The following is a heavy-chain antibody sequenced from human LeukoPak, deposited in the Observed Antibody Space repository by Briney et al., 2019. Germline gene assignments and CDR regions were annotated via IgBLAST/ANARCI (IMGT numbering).Heavy chain of an antibody. CDR1: GGSISSYY. D-gene: IGHD6-19*01. J-gene: IGHJ4*02. CDR2: IYYSGST. V-gene: IGHV4-59*01. CDR3: ARVGGSSGWSVDY. Sequence: SETLSLTCTVSGGSISSYYWSWIRQPPGKGLEWIGYIYYSGSTNYNPSLKSRVTISVDTSKNQFSLKLSSVTAADTAVYYCARVGGSSGWSVDYWGQGTLVTVSS.